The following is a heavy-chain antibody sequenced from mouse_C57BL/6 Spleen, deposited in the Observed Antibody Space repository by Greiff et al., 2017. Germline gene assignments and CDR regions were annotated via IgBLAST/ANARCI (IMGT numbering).Heavy chain of an antibody. Sequence: VQGVESGAELAKPGASVKLSCKASGYTFTSYWMHWVKQRPGQGLEWIGYINPSSGYTTYNQKFKDKATLTADTSTSTAYMQLSSLTYEDSAVYYCARDDGYYYAMDYWGQGTSVTVSS. CDR2: INPSSGYT. D-gene: IGHD2-3*01. J-gene: IGHJ4*01. V-gene: IGHV1-7*01. CDR1: GYTFTSYW. CDR3: ARDDGYYYAMDY.